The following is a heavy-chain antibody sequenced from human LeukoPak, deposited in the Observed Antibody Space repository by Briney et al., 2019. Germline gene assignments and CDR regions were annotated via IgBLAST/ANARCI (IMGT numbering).Heavy chain of an antibody. Sequence: SETLSLTCTVSGGSISSYYWSWIRQPPGKGLEWIGYIYYSGSTNYNPSLKSRVTISVDTSKNQFSLKLSSVTAADTAVYYCAREQYSSSWYGQGNWFDPWGQGTLVTVSS. CDR2: IYYSGST. J-gene: IGHJ5*02. D-gene: IGHD6-13*01. CDR3: AREQYSSSWYGQGNWFDP. V-gene: IGHV4-59*01. CDR1: GGSISSYY.